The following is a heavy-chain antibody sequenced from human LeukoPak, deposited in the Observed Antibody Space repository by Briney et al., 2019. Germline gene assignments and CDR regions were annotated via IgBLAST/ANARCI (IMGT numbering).Heavy chain of an antibody. CDR3: ASGPLAAAGAYDY. CDR2: INHSGST. V-gene: IGHV4-34*01. CDR1: GGSFSGYY. D-gene: IGHD6-13*01. Sequence: SETLSLTCAVYGGSFSGYYWSWIRQPPGKGLEWIGEINHSGSTNYNPSLKSRVTISVDTSKNQFSLKLSSVTAADTAVYYCASGPLAAAGAYDYWGQGTLVTVSS. J-gene: IGHJ4*02.